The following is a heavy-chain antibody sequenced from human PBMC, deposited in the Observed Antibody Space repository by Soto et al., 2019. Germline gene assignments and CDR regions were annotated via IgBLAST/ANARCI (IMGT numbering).Heavy chain of an antibody. CDR1: GRSFSGYY. Sequence: PSETLSLTCAVYGRSFSGYYWSWIRQSPGKGLEWIGEINHSGSTNYNPSLKSRVTTSVDTSRNQFSLKLSSVTVADTAVYYCARENYDYIWGSYRYKWFDPWGQGTLVTVSS. D-gene: IGHD3-16*02. V-gene: IGHV4-34*01. J-gene: IGHJ5*02. CDR2: INHSGST. CDR3: ARENYDYIWGSYRYKWFDP.